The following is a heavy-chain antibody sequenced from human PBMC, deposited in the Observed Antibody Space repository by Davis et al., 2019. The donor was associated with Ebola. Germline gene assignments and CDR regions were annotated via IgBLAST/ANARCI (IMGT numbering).Heavy chain of an antibody. CDR1: GFTFSNYA. CDR3: ARSAIAFWSGSNFGY. CDR2: ISHVGNSE. Sequence: GESLKISCVASGFTFSNYAMHWVRQAPGKGLEWVAVISHVGNSEYYADSVKGRFTISRDNSKNTLYLQMNSLRAEDTAVYYCARSAIAFWSGSNFGYWGQGTLVTVSS. D-gene: IGHD3-3*01. V-gene: IGHV3-30-3*01. J-gene: IGHJ4*02.